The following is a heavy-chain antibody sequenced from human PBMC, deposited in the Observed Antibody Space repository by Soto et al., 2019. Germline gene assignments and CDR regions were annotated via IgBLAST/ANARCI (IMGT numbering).Heavy chain of an antibody. J-gene: IGHJ5*01. D-gene: IGHD1-26*01. CDR1: GGFPRTYY. V-gene: IGHV4-59*08. CDR3: ARGTPSLFIVIRSRGPCFDF. Sequence: PSENLAHTYTVSGGFPRTYYWRWIRHPPEKEMEWIGYMYYGGRTNYNPSLKSRVTISVDTSKIQVSLKLRSVTAADTSVYFCARGTPSLFIVIRSRGPCFDFWGKGILGTGFS. CDR2: MYYGGRT.